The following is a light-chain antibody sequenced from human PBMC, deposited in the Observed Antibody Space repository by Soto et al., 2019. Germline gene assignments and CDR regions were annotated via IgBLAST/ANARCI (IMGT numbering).Light chain of an antibody. J-gene: IGKJ4*01. Sequence: DIQMTQSPSSVSASVGDTVTITCRASEYIGTWLAWYQQKPGKAPNLLISAASSLQSGVPTRFSDSGSGTDFTLTISSLQPEDFATYFCQQGASFPLAFGGGTKVDIK. CDR3: QQGASFPLA. CDR1: EYIGTW. CDR2: AAS. V-gene: IGKV1-12*01.